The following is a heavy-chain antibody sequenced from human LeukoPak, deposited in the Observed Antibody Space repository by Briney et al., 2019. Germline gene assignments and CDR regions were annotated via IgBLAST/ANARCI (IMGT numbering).Heavy chain of an antibody. CDR1: GFTFSSYW. V-gene: IGHV3-7*03. CDR2: IKQDGSEK. Sequence: GGSLRLSCAASGFTFSSYWMSWVRQAPGKGLEWVANIKQDGSEKYYVDSVKGRFTISRDNAKNSLYLQMNSLRAEDTAVYYCARDGSSSSEVDYYYGMDVWGQGTTVTVSS. J-gene: IGHJ6*02. CDR3: ARDGSSSSEVDYYYGMDV. D-gene: IGHD6-6*01.